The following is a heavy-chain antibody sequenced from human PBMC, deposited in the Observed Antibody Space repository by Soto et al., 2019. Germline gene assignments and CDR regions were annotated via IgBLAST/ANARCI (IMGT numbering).Heavy chain of an antibody. CDR3: ARSQEADWLES. CDR2: IYPGDSDT. Sequence: GESLKISCQGSGYNFGDYWLAWVRQMPGKGLEWMGIIYPGDSDTRYSPSFQGQVTISADKSINTAYLQWRSLKASDTAMYYCARSQEADWLESWGQGTLVTVSS. CDR1: GYNFGDYW. V-gene: IGHV5-51*01. D-gene: IGHD6-25*01. J-gene: IGHJ5*01.